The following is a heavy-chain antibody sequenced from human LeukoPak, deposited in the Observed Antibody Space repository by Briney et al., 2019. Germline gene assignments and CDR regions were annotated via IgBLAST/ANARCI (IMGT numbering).Heavy chain of an antibody. CDR1: GYTFTGYY. D-gene: IGHD1-26*01. J-gene: IGHJ4*02. CDR3: TRESGSYHGNDY. V-gene: IGHV1-2*06. CDR2: INPNNGAT. Sequence: ASVKVSCRASGYTFTGYYMHWVRQAPGQGLEWMGRINPNNGATNYAQKLQGRVTITGNTSISTAYMELSSLRSDDTAVYYCTRESGSYHGNDYWGQGTLVTVSS.